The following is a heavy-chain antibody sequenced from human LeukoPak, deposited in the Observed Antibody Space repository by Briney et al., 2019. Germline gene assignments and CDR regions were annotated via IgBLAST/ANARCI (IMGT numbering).Heavy chain of an antibody. CDR1: GGTFSSYA. V-gene: IGHV1-69*05. CDR2: IIPIFGTA. D-gene: IGHD3-22*01. CDR3: ARGKDYYDSSGYAF. J-gene: IGHJ4*02. Sequence: SVKVSCKASGGTFSSYAISWVRQAPGQGLEWMGRIIPIFGTANYAQKFQGRVTITMDESTSTAYMELSSLRSEDTAVYYSARGKDYYDSSGYAFWGQGTLVTVSS.